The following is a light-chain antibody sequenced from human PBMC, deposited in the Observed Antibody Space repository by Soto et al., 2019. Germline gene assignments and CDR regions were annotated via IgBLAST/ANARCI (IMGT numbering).Light chain of an antibody. CDR2: GAS. V-gene: IGKV3-20*01. CDR3: QLYDSSLLWT. Sequence: VLTQSPGTLSLSPGERATLSCRASQSVTINYLAWYQQRPGQAPRLLVFGASGRASGIPDRFSGGGSGTDFTLTISRLEPKDFAVYYCQLYDSSLLWTFGQGTKVEIK. CDR1: QSVTINY. J-gene: IGKJ1*01.